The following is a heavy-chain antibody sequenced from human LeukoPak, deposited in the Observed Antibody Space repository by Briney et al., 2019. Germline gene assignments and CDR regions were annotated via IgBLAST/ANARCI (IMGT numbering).Heavy chain of an antibody. J-gene: IGHJ4*02. D-gene: IGHD3-3*01. CDR2: IYYSGST. CDR1: GGSISSSNFY. V-gene: IGHV4-39*07. CDR3: ARSWGYDFWSGNLLDY. Sequence: PSETLSLTCTVSGGSISSSNFYWGWIRQPPGKGLEWIGSIYYSGSTYCNPSLKSRVTVSLDMSKNQFSLELSSVTAADTAVYHCARSWGYDFWSGNLLDYWGQGILVTVSS.